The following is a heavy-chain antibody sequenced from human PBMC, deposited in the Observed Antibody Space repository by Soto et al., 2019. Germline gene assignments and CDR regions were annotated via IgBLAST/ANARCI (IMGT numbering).Heavy chain of an antibody. Sequence: GGSLRLSCAASGFTFDDYAMHWVRQAPGKGLEWVSGISWNSGSIGYADSVKGRFTISRDNAKNSLYLQMNSLRAEDTALYYCAKDVGTGQQLKNYYYMDIWGKGTTVTVSS. CDR2: ISWNSGSI. CDR1: GFTFDDYA. J-gene: IGHJ6*03. V-gene: IGHV3-9*01. D-gene: IGHD6-13*01. CDR3: AKDVGTGQQLKNYYYMDI.